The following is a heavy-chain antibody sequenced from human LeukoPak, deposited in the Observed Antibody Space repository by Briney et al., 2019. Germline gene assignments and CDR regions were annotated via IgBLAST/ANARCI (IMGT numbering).Heavy chain of an antibody. CDR3: ARGEGDGYNF. CDR2: IYYSGST. CDR1: GGSISSGGYY. Sequence: SETLSLTCSVSGGSISSGGYYWSWIRQHPGKGLEWIGYIYYSGSTYYNPSLKSRVTISVDTSKNQFSLKLSSVTAADTAVYYCARGEGDGYNFWGQGTLVTVSS. J-gene: IGHJ4*02. V-gene: IGHV4-31*03. D-gene: IGHD5-24*01.